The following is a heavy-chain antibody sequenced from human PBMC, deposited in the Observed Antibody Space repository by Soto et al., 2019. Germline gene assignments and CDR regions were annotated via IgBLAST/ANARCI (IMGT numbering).Heavy chain of an antibody. CDR2: ISPDGRAT. J-gene: IGHJ3*01. Sequence: GGSLRLSCAASGLTFSNYWMHWFRQAPGKGLVYVSHISPDGRATTYADSVRGRFTISRDNGDNTLYLQMNSLSVEDTAIYYCATERSRIFNFWGQGTMVTVSS. V-gene: IGHV3-74*03. CDR3: ATERSRIFNF. CDR1: GLTFSNYW.